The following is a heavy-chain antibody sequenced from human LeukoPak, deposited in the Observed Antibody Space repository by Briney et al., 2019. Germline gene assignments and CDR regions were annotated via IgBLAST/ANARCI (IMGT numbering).Heavy chain of an antibody. CDR2: ISGSGGST. J-gene: IGHJ4*02. CDR1: GFTFSSYA. V-gene: IGHV3-23*01. CDR3: AKDWVQLLPLYYFDY. D-gene: IGHD2-15*01. Sequence: PGGSLRLSCAASGFTFSSYAMSWVRQAPGKGLEWVSAISGSGGSTYYADSVKGRFTISRDNSENTLYLQMNSLRAEDTAVYYCAKDWVQLLPLYYFDYWGQGTLVTVSS.